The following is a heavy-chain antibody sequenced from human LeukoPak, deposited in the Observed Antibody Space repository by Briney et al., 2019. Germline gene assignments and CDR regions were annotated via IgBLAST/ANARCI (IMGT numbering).Heavy chain of an antibody. V-gene: IGHV1-2*02. CDR2: INPNSGGT. D-gene: IGHD6-19*01. Sequence: AASVKVSCKASGYTFTGYYMHWVRQAPGQGLEWMGWINPNSGGTNYAQKFQGRVTMTRDTSISTAYMELSRLRSDDTAVYYCASSRYSSGWYRPRNAFDIWGQGTMVTVSS. CDR3: ASSRYSSGWYRPRNAFDI. CDR1: GYTFTGYY. J-gene: IGHJ3*02.